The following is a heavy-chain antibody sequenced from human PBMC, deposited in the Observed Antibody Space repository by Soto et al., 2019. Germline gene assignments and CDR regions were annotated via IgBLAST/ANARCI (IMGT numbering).Heavy chain of an antibody. CDR1: GGTFSSYA. J-gene: IGHJ4*02. CDR2: IIPIFGTA. D-gene: IGHD6-13*01. CDR3: ARGNDIQSSSWYQRITKFDY. V-gene: IGHV1-69*13. Sequence: SVKVSCKASGGTFSSYAVSWVRQAPGQGLEWMGGIIPIFGTANYAQKFQGRVTITADESTSTAYMELSSLRSEDTAVYYCARGNDIQSSSWYQRITKFDYWGQGTLVTVSS.